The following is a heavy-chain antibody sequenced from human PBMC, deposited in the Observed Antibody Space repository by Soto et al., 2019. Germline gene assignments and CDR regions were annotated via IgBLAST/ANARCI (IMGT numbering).Heavy chain of an antibody. V-gene: IGHV3-66*01. CDR2: IYSGGST. J-gene: IGHJ6*03. Sequence: GGSLRLSWAASGITVSSNYMSWVRQAPGKGLEWVSVIYSGGSTYYADSVEGRFTISRDNSKNTLYLQMNSLRAEDTAVYYCARDYGNYYGSGSYFRYYYYMDVWGKGTTVTVSS. CDR1: GITVSSNY. CDR3: ARDYGNYYGSGSYFRYYYYMDV. D-gene: IGHD3-10*01.